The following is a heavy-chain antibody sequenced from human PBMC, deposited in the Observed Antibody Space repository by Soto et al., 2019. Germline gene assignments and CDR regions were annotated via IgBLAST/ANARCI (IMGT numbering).Heavy chain of an antibody. D-gene: IGHD3-22*01. CDR2: IIPIFGTA. CDR1: GGTFSSYA. CDR3: ARSSNYYDSSGSNDY. J-gene: IGHJ4*02. V-gene: IGHV1-69*06. Sequence: SLKVSCKASGGTFSSYAISWVRQAPGQGLEWMGGIIPIFGTANYAQKFQGRVTITADKSTSTAYMELSSLRSEDTAVYYCARSSNYYDSSGSNDYWGQGTLVTVSS.